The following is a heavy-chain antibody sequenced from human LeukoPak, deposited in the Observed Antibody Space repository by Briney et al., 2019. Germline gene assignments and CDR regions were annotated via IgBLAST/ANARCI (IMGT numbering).Heavy chain of an antibody. CDR3: AKRSSWYMGAFDI. V-gene: IGHV3-23*01. Sequence: GRSLRLSCAASGFTFSSYAMSWVRQAPGKGLEWVSAISGSGGSTYYADSVKGRFTISRDNSKNTLYLQMNSLRAEDTAVYYCAKRSSWYMGAFDIWGQGTMVTVSS. D-gene: IGHD6-13*01. CDR2: ISGSGGST. J-gene: IGHJ3*02. CDR1: GFTFSSYA.